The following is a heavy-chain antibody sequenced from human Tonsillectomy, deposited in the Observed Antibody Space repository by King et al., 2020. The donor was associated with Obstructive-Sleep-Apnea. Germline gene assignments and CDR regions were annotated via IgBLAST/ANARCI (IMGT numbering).Heavy chain of an antibody. J-gene: IGHJ4*02. CDR3: AKYIAPGDTRIFDS. D-gene: IGHD6-13*01. V-gene: IGHV3-23*04. CDR1: GFTFSSYP. CDR2: IGGRITRT. Sequence: VQLVESGGGLVQPGGSLRLSCAASGFTFSSYPMTWVRQAPGKGLEWVSTIGGRITRTYYTDSVKGRFTISRHNSKNTLYLQINSLREEDAAIYYCAKYIAPGDTRIFDSWGQGTLVTVSS.